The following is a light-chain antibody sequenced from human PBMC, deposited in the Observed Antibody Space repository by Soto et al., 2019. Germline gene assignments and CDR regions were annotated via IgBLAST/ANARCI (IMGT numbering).Light chain of an antibody. CDR1: QSISSW. J-gene: IGKJ1*01. V-gene: IGKV1-5*03. CDR2: KAS. Sequence: DIQMTQSPSTLSASVGDRVTITCRASQSISSWLAWYQQKPGKAPKLLLYKASSLESGVPSRFSGGGSATEFTLPTSSMQPDDFAAYYCQQYNSYSPWTFGQGTKVEIK. CDR3: QQYNSYSPWT.